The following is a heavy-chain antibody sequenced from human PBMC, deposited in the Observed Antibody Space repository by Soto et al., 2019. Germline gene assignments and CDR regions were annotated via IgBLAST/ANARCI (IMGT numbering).Heavy chain of an antibody. CDR1: GFTFSSYA. J-gene: IGHJ5*02. Sequence: GGSLRLSCAASGFTFSSYAMSWVRQAPGKGLEWVSAISGSGGSTYYADSVKGRFTISRDSSKNTLYLQMNSLRAEDTAVYYCAKEEPYYYDSSGDFGPWGQGTLVTVSS. V-gene: IGHV3-23*01. CDR3: AKEEPYYYDSSGDFGP. D-gene: IGHD3-22*01. CDR2: ISGSGGST.